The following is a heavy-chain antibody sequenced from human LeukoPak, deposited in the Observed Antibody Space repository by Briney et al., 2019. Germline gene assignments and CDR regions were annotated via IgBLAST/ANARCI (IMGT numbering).Heavy chain of an antibody. CDR2: ISYDGSNK. V-gene: IGHV3-30*19. D-gene: IGHD3-10*01. CDR3: ARGHLISMVRGVINY. CDR1: GFTFSSYG. J-gene: IGHJ4*02. Sequence: GGSLRLSCEAAGFTFSSYGIHWVRQAPGKGLEWVAVISYDGSNKYYADSVKGRFTISRDNSKNTLYLQMNSLRAEDTAVYYCARGHLISMVRGVINYWGQGTLVTVSS.